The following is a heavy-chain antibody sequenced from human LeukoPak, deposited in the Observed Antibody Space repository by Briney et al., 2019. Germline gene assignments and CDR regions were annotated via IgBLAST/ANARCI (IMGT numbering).Heavy chain of an antibody. CDR3: ARGGNWNRLRPRYNWFDP. D-gene: IGHD1-1*01. CDR2: IYYSGST. CDR1: GGSISSYY. J-gene: IGHJ5*02. Sequence: PSETLSLTCTVSGGSISSYYWSWIRQPPGKGLEWIGYIYYSGSTNYNPSLKSRVTISVDTSKNQFSLKLSSVTAADTAVYYCARGGNWNRLRPRYNWFDPRGQGTLVTVSS. V-gene: IGHV4-59*12.